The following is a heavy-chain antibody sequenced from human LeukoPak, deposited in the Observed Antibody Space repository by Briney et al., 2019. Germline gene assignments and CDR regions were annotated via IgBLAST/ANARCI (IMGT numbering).Heavy chain of an antibody. Sequence: SETLSLTCTVSGGSISSYYWSWIRQPPGKGLEWIGYIYYSGSTNYNPSLKSRVTISVDTSKNQFSLKLSSVTAADTAVYYCARAGGWEVDYWGQGTLVTVSS. D-gene: IGHD1-26*01. V-gene: IGHV4-59*01. J-gene: IGHJ4*02. CDR3: ARAGGWEVDY. CDR1: GGSISSYY. CDR2: IYYSGST.